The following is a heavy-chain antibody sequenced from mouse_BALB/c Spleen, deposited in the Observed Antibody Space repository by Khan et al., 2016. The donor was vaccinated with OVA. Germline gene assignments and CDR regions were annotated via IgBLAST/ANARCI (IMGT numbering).Heavy chain of an antibody. CDR2: IWGDGST. D-gene: IGHD1-2*01. Sequence: QVQLKESGPGLVAPSQNLSITCPVSGFSLTDYGVNWVRQPPGKGLEWLGMIWGDGSTDYNSALKSRLCISKDNSQSPVFLKMNSLQTEDTSRFYCARELRLGGLAYWGRGTLVTVSA. J-gene: IGHJ3*01. V-gene: IGHV2-6-7*01. CDR1: GFSLTDYG. CDR3: ARELRLGGLAY.